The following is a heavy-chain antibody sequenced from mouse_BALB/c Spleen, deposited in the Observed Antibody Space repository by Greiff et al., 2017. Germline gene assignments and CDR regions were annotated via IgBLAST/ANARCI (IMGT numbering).Heavy chain of an antibody. J-gene: IGHJ3*01. CDR1: GFTFSSYG. Sequence: DVQLVESGGDLVKPGGSLKLSCAASGFTFSSYGMSWVRQTPDKRLEWVATISSGGSYTYYPDSVKGRFTISRDNAKNTLYLQMSSLKSEDTAMYYCARPVTTVVAKQFAYWGQGTLVTVSA. CDR3: ARPVTTVVAKQFAY. CDR2: ISSGGSYT. V-gene: IGHV5-6*01. D-gene: IGHD1-1*01.